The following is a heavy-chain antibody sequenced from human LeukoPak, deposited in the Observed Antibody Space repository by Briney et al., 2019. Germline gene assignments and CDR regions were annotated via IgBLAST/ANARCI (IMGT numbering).Heavy chain of an antibody. CDR1: GYTFTGHY. CDR3: AREGWDQRDTAAFDY. J-gene: IGHJ4*02. Sequence: ASVKVSCKASGYTFTGHYMHWARQAPGQGLEWMGWISPNSGDTNSAQKFQGRVTMTRDTSISAVYMDLSRLKPDDTAVYYCAREGWDQRDTAAFDYWGQGTLVTVSS. D-gene: IGHD6-19*01. V-gene: IGHV1-2*02. CDR2: ISPNSGDT.